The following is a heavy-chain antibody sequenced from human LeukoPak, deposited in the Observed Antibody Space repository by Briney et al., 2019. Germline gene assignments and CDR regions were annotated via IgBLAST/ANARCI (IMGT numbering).Heavy chain of an antibody. V-gene: IGHV4-59*08. CDR1: GGSISSYY. CDR2: IYYSGST. D-gene: IGHD3-9*01. CDR3: ARHPPGHYDILTGSPGWFDP. Sequence: PSETLSLTCTVSGGSISSYYWSWIRQPPGKGLEWIGYIYYSGSTNYNPSLKSRVTISVDTSKNQFSLKLSSVTAADTAVYYCARHPPGHYDILTGSPGWFDPWGQGTLVTVSS. J-gene: IGHJ5*02.